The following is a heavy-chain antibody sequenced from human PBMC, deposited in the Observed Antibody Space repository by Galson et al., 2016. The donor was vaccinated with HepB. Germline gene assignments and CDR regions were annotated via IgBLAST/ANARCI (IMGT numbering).Heavy chain of an antibody. V-gene: IGHV3-21*01. CDR3: ARAYGDYGTGWYFDL. CDR2: ISSSSTYI. D-gene: IGHD4-17*01. CDR1: GFTFSSYS. J-gene: IGHJ2*01. Sequence: SLRLSCAASGFTFSSYSMNWVRQAPGKGLEWVSSISSSSTYIYYADSLKGRFTISRDNAKNPLYLQMSGLRAEDTAVYYCARAYGDYGTGWYFDLWGRGTLVTVSS.